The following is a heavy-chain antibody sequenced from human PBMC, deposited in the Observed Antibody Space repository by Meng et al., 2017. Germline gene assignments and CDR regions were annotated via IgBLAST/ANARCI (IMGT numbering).Heavy chain of an antibody. V-gene: IGHV1-46*01. J-gene: IGHJ4*02. CDR1: GYTFPSYY. CDR3: ARGGNVRDGCNY. D-gene: IGHD5-24*01. Sequence: GQVVQLGAGVKKPWASVQVSCKASGYTFPSYYMPWVRQAPGQGLEWMGIINPSGGSTSYAQKFQGRVTMTRDTSTSTVYMELSSLRSEDTAVYYCARGGNVRDGCNYWGQGTLVTVSS. CDR2: INPSGGST.